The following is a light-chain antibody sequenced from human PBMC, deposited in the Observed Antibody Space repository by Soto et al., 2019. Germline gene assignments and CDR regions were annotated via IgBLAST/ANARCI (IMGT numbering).Light chain of an antibody. CDR2: EVS. CDR3: SSYTSSSTLKV. V-gene: IGLV2-14*01. Sequence: QSVLTQPASVSGSPGQSITISCTGTGSDVGGYNYVSWYQQHPGKAPKLMIYEVSNRPSGVSNRFSGSKSGNTASLTISGLQAEDEADYYCSSYTSSSTLKVFGTGTKLTVL. J-gene: IGLJ1*01. CDR1: GSDVGGYNY.